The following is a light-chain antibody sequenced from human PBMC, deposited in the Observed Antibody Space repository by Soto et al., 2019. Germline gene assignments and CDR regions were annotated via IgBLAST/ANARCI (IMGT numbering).Light chain of an antibody. Sequence: EIVLTQSPGTLSLSPGEEATLSCRASQNVDSNYLAWNQQKPGQTPRLIIYGASGRADGIPHRFSGSGFETYVSLTICKVEPEDFAVYYCQQYGTPRSLTIGQGTRL. CDR3: QQYGTPRSLT. V-gene: IGKV3-20*01. CDR2: GAS. CDR1: QNVDSNY. J-gene: IGKJ5*01.